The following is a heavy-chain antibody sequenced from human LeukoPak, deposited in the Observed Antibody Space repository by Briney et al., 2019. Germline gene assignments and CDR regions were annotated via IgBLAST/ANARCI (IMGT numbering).Heavy chain of an antibody. CDR1: GYTFTNYG. D-gene: IGHD6-13*01. CDR2: ISAYNGNT. V-gene: IGHV1-18*01. J-gene: IGHJ4*02. Sequence: GASVKVSCTASGYTFTNYGISWVRQAPGQGLEWMGWISAYNGNTNYAQNLQDRVTMTTDTSTSTAYMELRSLRSDDTAVYYCARPMASSWYEAFDYWGQGTLVTVSS. CDR3: ARPMASSWYEAFDY.